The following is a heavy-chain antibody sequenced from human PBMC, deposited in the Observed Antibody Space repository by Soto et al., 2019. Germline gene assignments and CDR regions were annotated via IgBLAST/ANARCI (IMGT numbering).Heavy chain of an antibody. V-gene: IGHV4-34*01. CDR3: AKVSSDSSRGGAFDI. CDR1: GGSFSGYY. J-gene: IGHJ3*02. CDR2: INHSGST. Sequence: PSETLSLTCAVYGGSFSGYYWSWIRQPPGKGLEWIGEINHSGSTNYNPSLKSRVTISVDTSKNQFSLKLSSVTAADTAVYYCAKVSSDSSRGGAFDIWGQGTMVTVSS. D-gene: IGHD3-10*01.